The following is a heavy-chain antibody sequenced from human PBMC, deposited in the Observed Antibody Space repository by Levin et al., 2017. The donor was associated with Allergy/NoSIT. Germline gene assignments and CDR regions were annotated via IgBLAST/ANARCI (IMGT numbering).Heavy chain of an antibody. CDR3: ARDGNSGYEEDY. CDR1: GGTFSSYT. CDR2: IIPILGIA. D-gene: IGHD5-12*01. J-gene: IGHJ4*02. Sequence: GASVKVSCKASGGTFSSYTISWVRQAPGQGLEWMGRIIPILGIANYAQKFQGRVTITADKSTSTAYMELSSLRSEDTAVYYCARDGNSGYEEDYWGQGTLVTVSS. V-gene: IGHV1-69*04.